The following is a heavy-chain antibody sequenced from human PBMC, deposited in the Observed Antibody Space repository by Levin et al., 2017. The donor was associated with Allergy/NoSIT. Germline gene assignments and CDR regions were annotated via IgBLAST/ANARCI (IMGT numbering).Heavy chain of an antibody. J-gene: IGHJ6*02. Sequence: ASVKVSCKASGYTFTSYYMHWVRQAPGQGLEWMGIINPSGGSTSYAQKFQGRVTMTRDTSTSTVYMELSSLRSEDTAVYYCARYCSSTSCYSQGGYYYGMDVWGQGTTVTVSS. CDR1: GYTFTSYY. V-gene: IGHV1-46*01. D-gene: IGHD2-2*01. CDR3: ARYCSSTSCYSQGGYYYGMDV. CDR2: INPSGGST.